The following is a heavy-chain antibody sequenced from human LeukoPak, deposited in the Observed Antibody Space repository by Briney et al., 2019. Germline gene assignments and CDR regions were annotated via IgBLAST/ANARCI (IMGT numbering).Heavy chain of an antibody. CDR3: ATNPYYYDSSGYYFYFDY. J-gene: IGHJ4*02. CDR2: ISGSGGST. V-gene: IGHV3-23*01. CDR1: GFTFSSYA. D-gene: IGHD3-22*01. Sequence: GGSLRLSCAASGFTFSSYAMSWVRQAPGKGLEWVSAISGSGGSTYYADSVKGRFTISRDNSKNTLYLQMNSLRAEDTAVYYCATNPYYYDSSGYYFYFDYWGQGTLVTVSS.